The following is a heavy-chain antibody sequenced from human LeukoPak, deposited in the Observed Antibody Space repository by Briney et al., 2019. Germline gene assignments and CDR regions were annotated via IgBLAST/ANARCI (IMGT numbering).Heavy chain of an antibody. CDR2: INAGNGNT. V-gene: IGHV1-3*01. CDR3: ARGGQRYYYDSSGYYYLLY. D-gene: IGHD3-22*01. Sequence: ASVKVSCKASGYTFTSYAMHWVRQAPGQRLGWMGWINAGNGNTKYSQKFQGRVTITRDTSASTAYMELSSLRSEDTAVYYCARGGQRYYYDSSGYYYLLYWGQGTLVTVSS. J-gene: IGHJ4*02. CDR1: GYTFTSYA.